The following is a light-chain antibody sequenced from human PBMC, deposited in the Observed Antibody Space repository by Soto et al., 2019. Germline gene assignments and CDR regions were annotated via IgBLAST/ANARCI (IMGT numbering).Light chain of an antibody. CDR1: QSVSSN. Sequence: EIVMTQSPATLSVSPGERATLSCRASQSVSSNLAWYQQKPGQAPRLLIYGASTRATGIPARFSGSGSGTEFTLTISSLQSEDFAVYYCQQYKNWWTFGQGTKVE. V-gene: IGKV3-15*01. CDR3: QQYKNWWT. CDR2: GAS. J-gene: IGKJ1*01.